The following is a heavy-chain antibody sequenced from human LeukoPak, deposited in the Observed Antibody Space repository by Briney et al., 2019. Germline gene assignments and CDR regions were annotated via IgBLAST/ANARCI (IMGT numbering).Heavy chain of an antibody. Sequence: GGSLRLSCAASGFTFSSYSMNWVRQAPGEGLEWVSSISSSSSYIYYADSVKGRFTISRDNAENSLYLQMNSLRAEDTAVYYCAREAAGTGDYWGQGTLVTVSS. CDR3: AREAAGTGDY. V-gene: IGHV3-21*01. J-gene: IGHJ4*02. D-gene: IGHD6-13*01. CDR1: GFTFSSYS. CDR2: ISSSSSYI.